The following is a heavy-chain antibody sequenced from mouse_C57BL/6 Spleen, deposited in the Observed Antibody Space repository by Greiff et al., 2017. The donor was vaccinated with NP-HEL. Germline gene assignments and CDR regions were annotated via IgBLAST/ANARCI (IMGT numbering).Heavy chain of an antibody. CDR3: ARRVLRYYFDY. V-gene: IGHV1-26*01. J-gene: IGHJ2*01. Sequence: VQLQQSGPELVKPGASVKISCKASGYTFTDYYMNWVKQSPGKSLEWIGDINPNNGGTSYNQKFKGKATLTVDNSSRTASMELRSLTSEDSAVYYCARRVLRYYFDYWGQGTTLTVSS. CDR1: GYTFTDYY. D-gene: IGHD1-1*01. CDR2: INPNNGGT.